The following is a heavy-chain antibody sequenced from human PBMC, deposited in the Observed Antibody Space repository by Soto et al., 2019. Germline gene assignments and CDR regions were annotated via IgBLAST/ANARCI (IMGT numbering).Heavy chain of an antibody. CDR2: ISAYNGNT. D-gene: IGHD3-10*01. CDR3: ARSRRPSVFPYYYGSGLTYGMDV. V-gene: IGHV1-18*01. Sequence: QVQLVQSGAEVKKPGASVKVSCKASGYTFTSYGISWVRQAPGQGLEWMGWISAYNGNTNYAQKLQGRVTMTTDTCTSTAYMELRSLRSDDTAVYYCARSRRPSVFPYYYGSGLTYGMDVWGQGTTVTVSS. J-gene: IGHJ6*02. CDR1: GYTFTSYG.